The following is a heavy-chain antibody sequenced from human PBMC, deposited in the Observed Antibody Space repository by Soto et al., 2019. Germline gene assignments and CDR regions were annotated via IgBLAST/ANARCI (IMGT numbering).Heavy chain of an antibody. Sequence: SETLSLTCTVSGGSISSSSYYWGWIRQPPGKGLEWIGSIYYSGSTYYNPSLKSRVTISVDTSKNQFSLKLSSVTAADTAVYYCARLKVGDYFYYYYGMDVWGQGTTVTVSS. D-gene: IGHD4-17*01. J-gene: IGHJ6*02. V-gene: IGHV4-39*01. CDR3: ARLKVGDYFYYYYGMDV. CDR2: IYYSGST. CDR1: GGSISSSSYY.